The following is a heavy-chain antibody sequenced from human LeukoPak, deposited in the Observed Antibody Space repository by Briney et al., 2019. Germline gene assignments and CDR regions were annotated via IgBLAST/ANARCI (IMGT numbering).Heavy chain of an antibody. J-gene: IGHJ4*02. CDR1: GDSISSYY. V-gene: IGHV4-4*09. CDR2: IYTSGGT. Sequence: SETLSLTCTVSGDSISSYYWSWIRKPPGKGLEWIGYIYTSGGTNYIPSLKGRVTISIDTSKNQFSLKLSSVTAADSAVYYCARLTRLSTSPDRYYLDYWGQGTLVTVSS. D-gene: IGHD6-6*01. CDR3: ARLTRLSTSPDRYYLDY.